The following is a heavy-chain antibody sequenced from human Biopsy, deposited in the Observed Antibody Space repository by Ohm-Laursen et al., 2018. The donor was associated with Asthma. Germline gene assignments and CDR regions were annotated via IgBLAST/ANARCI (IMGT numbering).Heavy chain of an antibody. Sequence: SSVKVSCKASGGTFTTYSISWVRQAPGQGLVWMGGIIPLIGTPNYAQKFQGRVTITADASTNTAYMDLSSLRSEDTAVYYCASPLGDYYDSSGYYYASLGYWGLGTLVIVSS. V-gene: IGHV1-69*01. CDR1: GGTFTTYS. CDR3: ASPLGDYYDSSGYYYASLGY. J-gene: IGHJ4*02. CDR2: IIPLIGTP. D-gene: IGHD3-22*01.